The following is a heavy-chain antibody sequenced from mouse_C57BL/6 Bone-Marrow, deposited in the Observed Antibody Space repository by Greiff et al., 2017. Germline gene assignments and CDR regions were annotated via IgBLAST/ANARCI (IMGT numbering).Heavy chain of an antibody. V-gene: IGHV2-5*01. CDR3: AKVSFAY. CDR2: IWRGGST. J-gene: IGHJ3*01. CDR1: GLPLPSHG. Sequence: QVQLKESGPGLVQPSQSLSIICTVSGLPLPSHGVHRVRQSPGKGLEWPGVIWRGGSTDYNAAFMSRLSITKDNSKSQIFFKMNSLQADDTAIYYCAKVSFAYWGQGTLVTVSA.